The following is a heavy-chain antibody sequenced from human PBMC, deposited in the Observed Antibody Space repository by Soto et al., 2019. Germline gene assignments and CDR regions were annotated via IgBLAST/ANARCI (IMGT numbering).Heavy chain of an antibody. J-gene: IGHJ4*02. CDR1: GYTFTSYG. Sequence: QGQLVQSGAEVKKPGASVKVSCKTSGYTFTSYGISWVRQAPGQGLEWMGWISAYSGHTKYAQKFQGRVTMNKDTSTTTAYMEERTLRSDDTAVYYCARALGSTSPCDYWGQGTLVSVSS. CDR2: ISAYSGHT. CDR3: ARALGSTSPCDY. D-gene: IGHD2-2*01. V-gene: IGHV1-18*04.